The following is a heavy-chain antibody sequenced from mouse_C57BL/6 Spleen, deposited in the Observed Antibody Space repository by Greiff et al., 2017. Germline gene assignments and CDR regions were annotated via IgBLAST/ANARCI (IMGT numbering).Heavy chain of an antibody. D-gene: IGHD1-1*01. CDR3: ARGRAGVAPSYFDY. V-gene: IGHV1-82*01. J-gene: IGHJ2*01. CDR2: IYPGDGDT. CDR1: GYAFSSSW. Sequence: QVQLQQSGPELVKPGASVKISCKASGYAFSSSWMNWVKQRPGKGLEWIGRIYPGDGDTNYNGKFKGKATLTADKSSSTAYMQLSSLTSEDSAVYFCARGRAGVAPSYFDYWGQGTTLTVSS.